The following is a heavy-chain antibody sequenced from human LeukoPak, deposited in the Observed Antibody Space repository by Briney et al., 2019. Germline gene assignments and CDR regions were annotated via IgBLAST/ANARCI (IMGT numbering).Heavy chain of an antibody. CDR2: IYYRGSA. Sequence: KTSETLSLTCTVSGGSISSYYWSWIRQPPGKGLEWIGYIYYRGSANYNPSLESRVTISIDASKNQISLKLGSVTAADTAVYYCARTYYYDSSGYYDYWGQGTLVTVSS. J-gene: IGHJ4*02. D-gene: IGHD3-22*01. CDR1: GGSISSYY. V-gene: IGHV4-59*01. CDR3: ARTYYYDSSGYYDY.